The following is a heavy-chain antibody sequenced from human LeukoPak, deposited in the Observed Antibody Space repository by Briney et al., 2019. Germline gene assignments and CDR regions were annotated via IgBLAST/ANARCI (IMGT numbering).Heavy chain of an antibody. J-gene: IGHJ4*02. D-gene: IGHD5-18*01. Sequence: GGSLRRSCAASGFTFSSYSMNWVRQAPGKGLEWVSSISSSSSYIYYADSVKGRFTISRDNAKNSLYLQMNSLRAEDTAVYYCARDESYSYGHDYWGQGTLVTVSS. CDR3: ARDESYSYGHDY. V-gene: IGHV3-21*01. CDR2: ISSSSSYI. CDR1: GFTFSSYS.